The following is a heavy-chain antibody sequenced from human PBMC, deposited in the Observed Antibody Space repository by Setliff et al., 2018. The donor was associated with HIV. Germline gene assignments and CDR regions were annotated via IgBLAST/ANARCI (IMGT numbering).Heavy chain of an antibody. CDR1: GASMRDCY. Sequence: NPSETLSLTCTVSGASMRDCYWTWIRQSPGKGLEWIGHIFHTGSATYNPSLRSRLTMSIDTSSGQFSLRLTSVTATDTAVYYCARRTFGSGRIDPWGQGTLVTVSS. CDR2: IFHTGSA. V-gene: IGHV4-59*08. CDR3: ARRTFGSGRIDP. J-gene: IGHJ5*02. D-gene: IGHD3-16*01.